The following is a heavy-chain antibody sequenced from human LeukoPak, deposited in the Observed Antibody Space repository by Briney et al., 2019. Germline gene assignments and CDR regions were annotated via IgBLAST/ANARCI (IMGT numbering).Heavy chain of an antibody. CDR1: GFSFSSTW. J-gene: IGHJ4*03. D-gene: IGHD3-10*01. V-gene: IGHV3-74*01. CDR2: IHSDGIST. CDR3: ARDWFRTVDY. Sequence: GGSMRLSCAASGFSFSSTWMHWVRQAPGKGLVWVSHIHSDGISTTYADSVKGRFTISRDNAKNTLYLQMDSLRDEDTAVYYCARDWFRTVDYWGKGTVGTVSS.